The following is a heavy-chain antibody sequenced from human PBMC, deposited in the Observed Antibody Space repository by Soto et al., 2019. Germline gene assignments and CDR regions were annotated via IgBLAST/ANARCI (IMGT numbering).Heavy chain of an antibody. D-gene: IGHD3-9*01. CDR2: ISAYNGNT. Sequence: QVQLVQSGAEVKKPGASVKVSCKASGYTFTSYGISWVRQAPGQGLEWMGWISAYNGNTNYAQKLQGRVNMTIDKATSTAYMEVRRLRSDDKAVYYCGGAGGYDILTGYYNYHDGMDVWGQGTTVTVSS. CDR3: GGAGGYDILTGYYNYHDGMDV. V-gene: IGHV1-18*01. J-gene: IGHJ6*02. CDR1: GYTFTSYG.